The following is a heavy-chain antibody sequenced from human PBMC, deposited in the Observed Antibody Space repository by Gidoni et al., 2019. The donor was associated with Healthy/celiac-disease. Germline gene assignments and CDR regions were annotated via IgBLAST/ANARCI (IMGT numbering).Heavy chain of an antibody. V-gene: IGHV3-30*18. CDR3: AKGYSSSSLHY. D-gene: IGHD6-6*01. CDR2: ISYDGSNK. Sequence: QVQLVESGGGVVQPGRSLRLSCAASGFTFSSDGMHWVRQAPGKGLEWVAVISYDGSNKYYADSVKGRFTISRDNSKNTLYLQMNSLRAEDTAVYYCAKGYSSSSLHYWGQGTLVTVSS. J-gene: IGHJ4*02. CDR1: GFTFSSDG.